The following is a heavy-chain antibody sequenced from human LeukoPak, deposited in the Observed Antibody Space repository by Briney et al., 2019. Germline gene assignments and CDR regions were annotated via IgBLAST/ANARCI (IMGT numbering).Heavy chain of an antibody. J-gene: IGHJ4*02. V-gene: IGHV1-18*01. CDR1: GYTFTSYG. D-gene: IGHD3-22*01. CDR3: ARDLADTYYDSSGYYYAGMDY. CDR2: ISAYNGNT. Sequence: VASVKVSCKASGYTFTSYGISWVRQAPGQGLEWMGWISAYNGNTNYAQKLQGRVTMTTDTSTSTAYMELRSLRSDDTAVYYCARDLADTYYDSSGYYYAGMDYWGQGTLVTVSS.